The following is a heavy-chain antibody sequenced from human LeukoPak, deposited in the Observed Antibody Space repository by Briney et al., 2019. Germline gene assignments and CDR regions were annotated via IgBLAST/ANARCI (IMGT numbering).Heavy chain of an antibody. V-gene: IGHV1-58*01. CDR3: AADPFFTV. CDR1: GFTFTYSA. J-gene: IGHJ4*02. CDR2: IVVGSGNT. Sequence: SVTVSFMASGFTFTYSAVQWVRQARGQRLEWIGWIVVGSGNTNYAQKLQERVTITRDMSTSTAYMELSSLRSEDTAVYYCAADPFFTVWGQGTLVTVSS.